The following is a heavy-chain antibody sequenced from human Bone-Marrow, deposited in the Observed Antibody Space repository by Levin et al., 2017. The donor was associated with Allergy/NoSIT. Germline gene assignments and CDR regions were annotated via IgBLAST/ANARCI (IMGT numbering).Heavy chain of an antibody. CDR3: AKEGLIRPHYATGLHCDY. CDR2: ISDSGVST. V-gene: IGHV3-23*01. D-gene: IGHD2-2*01. CDR1: GFTFSSYA. J-gene: IGHJ4*02. Sequence: GGSLRLSCAASGFTFSSYAMSWVRQAPGKGLEWVSAISDSGVSTYYADSVKGRFTISRDNSKNTLFLQMNSLRAEDTALYYCAKEGLIRPHYATGLHCDYWGQGTLVTVSS.